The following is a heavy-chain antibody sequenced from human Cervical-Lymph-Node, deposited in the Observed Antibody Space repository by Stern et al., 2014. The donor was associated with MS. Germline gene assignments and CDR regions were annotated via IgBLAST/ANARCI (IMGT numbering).Heavy chain of an antibody. Sequence: QVQLVQSGAEVKKPGASVKVSCEASGGTFSTQAINWVRQAPGQGLEWVGGILPIFGTPNYAQKVQDRVTITADESTSTAYMDLSSLTSEDTAVYYCATVSTVTVGTMDVWGQGTTVTVSS. CDR2: ILPIFGTP. D-gene: IGHD4-17*01. J-gene: IGHJ6*02. V-gene: IGHV1-69*01. CDR1: GGTFSTQA. CDR3: ATVSTVTVGTMDV.